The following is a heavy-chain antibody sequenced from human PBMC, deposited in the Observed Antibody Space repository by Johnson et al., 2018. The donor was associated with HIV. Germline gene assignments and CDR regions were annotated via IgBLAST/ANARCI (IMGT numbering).Heavy chain of an antibody. D-gene: IGHD2-15*01. Sequence: ESGGGLVQPGGSLRLSCAASGFTFDDCGMNWVRQAPGKGLEWVSGINWNGGRTGYADSVKGRFTISRDNAKNSLYLQMNSLRAEDTALYYCARELGYCSGGSCHDAFDIWGQGTMVTVSS. V-gene: IGHV3-20*04. CDR2: INWNGGRT. CDR1: GFTFDDCG. J-gene: IGHJ3*02. CDR3: ARELGYCSGGSCHDAFDI.